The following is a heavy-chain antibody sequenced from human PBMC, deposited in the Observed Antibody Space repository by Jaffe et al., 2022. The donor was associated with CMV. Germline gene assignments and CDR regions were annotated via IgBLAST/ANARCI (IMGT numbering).Heavy chain of an antibody. CDR1: GFSLSSTGVG. CDR3: AHRPGDGGYSYGSYDC. Sequence: QITLKESGPSLVKPTQTLTLTCTFSGFSLSSTGVGVGWFRQSPGKALEWLALIYWDDRKRYSPSLKSRLTITKDTSKKQAVLTMTNMDPVDTATYYCAHRPGDGGYSYGSYDCWGQGTLVTVSS. V-gene: IGHV2-5*02. D-gene: IGHD5-18*01. J-gene: IGHJ4*02. CDR2: IYWDDRK.